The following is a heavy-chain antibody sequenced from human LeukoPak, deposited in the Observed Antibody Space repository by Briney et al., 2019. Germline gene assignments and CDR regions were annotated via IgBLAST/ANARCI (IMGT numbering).Heavy chain of an antibody. CDR3: AKDDPSGWKFDY. D-gene: IGHD6-19*01. J-gene: IGHJ4*02. CDR2: IKPDESEK. CDR1: GFTFSNYW. Sequence: RGSLRLSCAASGFTFSNYWMTWVRQAPGKGLEWVANIKPDESEKYYVGSVKGRFTISRDNAKNSLYLQMNSLRAEDTALYYCAKDDPSGWKFDYWGQGTLVTVSS. V-gene: IGHV3-7*03.